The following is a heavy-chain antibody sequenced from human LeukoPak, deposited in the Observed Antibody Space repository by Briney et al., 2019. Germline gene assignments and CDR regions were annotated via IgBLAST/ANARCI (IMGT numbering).Heavy chain of an antibody. CDR2: IIPIFGTA. CDR3: ASATPGRYSGYDFLVPAGYYYYYYMDV. CDR1: GGTFSSYA. D-gene: IGHD5-12*01. Sequence: ASVKVSCKASGGTFSSYAISWVRQAPGQGLEWMGGIIPIFGTANYAQKFQGRVTITTDESTSTAYMELSSLRSEDTAVYYCASATPGRYSGYDFLVPAGYYYYYYMDVWGKGTTVTVSS. V-gene: IGHV1-69*05. J-gene: IGHJ6*03.